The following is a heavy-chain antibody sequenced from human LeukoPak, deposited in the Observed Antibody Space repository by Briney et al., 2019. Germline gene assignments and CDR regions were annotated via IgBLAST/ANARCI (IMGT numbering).Heavy chain of an antibody. D-gene: IGHD5-18*01. V-gene: IGHV3-43*02. J-gene: IGHJ4*02. CDR2: ISEDGSRT. Sequence: PGGSLRLSCAASGFTFDEYAIHWVRQAPGKGLEWVSLISEDGSRTYYADSVKGRFNIYRDNSKNSLYLQMNSLRTEDTAFYYCAKDLTQLYLAFDYWGQGTLVTVSS. CDR1: GFTFDEYA. CDR3: AKDLTQLYLAFDY.